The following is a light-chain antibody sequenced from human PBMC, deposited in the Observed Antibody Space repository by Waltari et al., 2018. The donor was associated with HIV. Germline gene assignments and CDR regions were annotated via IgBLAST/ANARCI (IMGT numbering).Light chain of an antibody. V-gene: IGLV6-57*04. CDR1: SGSIAINY. CDR3: QSYDSSIVV. Sequence: NFMLPQPHSVSASPGKTVTISCTRRSGSIAINYVPWYQQRPGSAPTTVIYEDNQRPSGVPDRFSGSIDSSSNSASLTISGLKTEDEADYYCQSYDSSIVVFGGGTKLTVL. J-gene: IGLJ2*01. CDR2: EDN.